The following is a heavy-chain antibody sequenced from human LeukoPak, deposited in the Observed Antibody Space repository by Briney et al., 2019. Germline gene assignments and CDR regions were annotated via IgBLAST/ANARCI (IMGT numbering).Heavy chain of an antibody. Sequence: TVKVSCKASGGTFSSYAISWVRQAPGQGREWMGGIIPIFGTANYAQKFQGRVTITADESTSTAYMELSSLRSDDTAVYYCARVGRIAARSPYYFDYWGQGTLVTVSS. CDR1: GGTFSSYA. D-gene: IGHD6-6*01. CDR3: ARVGRIAARSPYYFDY. V-gene: IGHV1-69*13. CDR2: IIPIFGTA. J-gene: IGHJ4*02.